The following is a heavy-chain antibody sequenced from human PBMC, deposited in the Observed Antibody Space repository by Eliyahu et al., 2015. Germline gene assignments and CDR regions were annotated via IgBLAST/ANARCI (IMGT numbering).Heavy chain of an antibody. D-gene: IGHD2-21*02. CDR2: INPNRDST. CDR3: ARDQGGDRYNHFDP. V-gene: IGHV1-46*04. Sequence: QVQLVQSGAEVKKPGASVKVSCKASGYDFPKYYIXWVRQAPGQGLEWIGIINPNRDSTLSADHLRGRLTLTSDTSTSTVYMELTNLRSEDTAVYYCARDQGGDRYNHFDPWGQGTLVTVSS. J-gene: IGHJ5*02. CDR1: GYDFPKYY.